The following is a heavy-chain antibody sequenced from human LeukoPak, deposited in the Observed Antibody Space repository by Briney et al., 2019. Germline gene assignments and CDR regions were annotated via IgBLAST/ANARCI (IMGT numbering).Heavy chain of an antibody. V-gene: IGHV4-39*07. CDR1: GGSISSTTYY. CDR2: IYFSGST. D-gene: IGHD6-13*01. J-gene: IGHJ4*02. CDR3: ARGGSGQQLAARSFDY. Sequence: PSETLSLTCTVSGGSISSTTYYCGWIRQPPGQGLEWIGSIYFSGSTYYNPSLKSRVSISVDTSKNQFSLKLSSVTAADTAVYYCARGGSGQQLAARSFDYWGQGTLVTVSS.